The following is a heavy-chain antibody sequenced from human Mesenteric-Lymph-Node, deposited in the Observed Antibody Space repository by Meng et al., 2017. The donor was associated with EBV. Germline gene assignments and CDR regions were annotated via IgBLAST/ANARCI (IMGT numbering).Heavy chain of an antibody. D-gene: IGHD2-2*01. V-gene: IGHV1-3*01. CDR1: GYTFTNYA. J-gene: IGHJ4*02. CDR3: ARIRGIDSSTDY. Sequence: QVHSLQSGAEVKKPGASVKIACKASGYTFTNYALEWVRQTPGQRLEWMGWINVGNGNTKYSQKFEGRVTISRDTSANTAYVELSSLRSEDTAVYYCARIRGIDSSTDYWGQGTLVTVSS. CDR2: INVGNGNT.